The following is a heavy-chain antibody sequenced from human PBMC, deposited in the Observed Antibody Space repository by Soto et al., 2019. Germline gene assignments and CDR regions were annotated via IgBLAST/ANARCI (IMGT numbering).Heavy chain of an antibody. CDR1: GFTFSDYY. V-gene: IGHV3-11*06. Sequence: PGGSLRLSCAASGFTFSDYYMSWIRQAPGKGLEWVSYISSSSYTNYADSVKGRFTISRDNAKNSLYLQMNSLRAEDTAVYYCARGGGLRFLEWLYSDYYYGMDVWGQGTTVTVSS. CDR2: ISSSSYT. D-gene: IGHD3-3*01. CDR3: ARGGGLRFLEWLYSDYYYGMDV. J-gene: IGHJ6*02.